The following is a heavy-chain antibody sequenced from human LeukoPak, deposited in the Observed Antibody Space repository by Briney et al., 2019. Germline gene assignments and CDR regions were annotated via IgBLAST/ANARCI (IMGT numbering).Heavy chain of an antibody. CDR3: ARDPSRYYDSSGYQPPDY. CDR2: ISSSSSYI. CDR1: GFTFSSYW. Sequence: PGGSLRLSCAASGFTFSSYWMSWVRQAPGKGLEWVSSISSSSSYIYYADSVKGRFTISRDNAKNSLYLQMNSLRAEDTAVYYCARDPSRYYDSSGYQPPDYWGQGTLVTVSS. J-gene: IGHJ4*02. V-gene: IGHV3-21*01. D-gene: IGHD3-22*01.